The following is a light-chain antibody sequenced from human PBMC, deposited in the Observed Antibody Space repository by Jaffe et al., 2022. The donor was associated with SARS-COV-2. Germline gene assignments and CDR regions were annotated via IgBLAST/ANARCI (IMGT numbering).Light chain of an antibody. J-gene: IGKJ1*01. CDR2: WAS. V-gene: IGKV4-1*01. CDR1: QSVLYSSNSKNY. Sequence: DIVMTQSPDSLAVSLGERATINCKSSQSVLYSSNSKNYLAWYQQKPGQPPKLLIYWASTRESGVPDRFIGSGSGTDFSLTISSLQAEDVAVYYCQQYYGTPWTFGQGTKVEIK. CDR3: QQYYGTPWT.